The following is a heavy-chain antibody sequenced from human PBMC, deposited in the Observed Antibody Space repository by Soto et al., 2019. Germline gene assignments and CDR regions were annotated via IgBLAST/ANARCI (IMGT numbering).Heavy chain of an antibody. D-gene: IGHD3-22*01. CDR2: IIPIFGTA. Sequence: SVKVSCKASGGTFSSYAISWVRQAPGQGLEWMGGIIPIFGTANYAQKFQGRVTITADESTSTAYMELSSLRSEDTAVYYCARDGGGIWDSSGYSFDYWGQGTLVTVPS. J-gene: IGHJ4*02. CDR1: GGTFSSYA. CDR3: ARDGGGIWDSSGYSFDY. V-gene: IGHV1-69*13.